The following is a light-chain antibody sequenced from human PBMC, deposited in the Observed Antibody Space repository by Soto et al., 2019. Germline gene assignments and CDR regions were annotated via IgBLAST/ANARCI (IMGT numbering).Light chain of an antibody. CDR2: KAS. V-gene: IGKV1-5*03. Sequence: DIQMTQFPSTLSASVGDRVTITCRASQSISNWLAWYQQKPEKAPKLLIYKASSLESGVPSRFSGSESGTEFTLTISSLQPDDFATYYCQQYNSYPYTFGQGTKLEIK. CDR3: QQYNSYPYT. J-gene: IGKJ2*01. CDR1: QSISNW.